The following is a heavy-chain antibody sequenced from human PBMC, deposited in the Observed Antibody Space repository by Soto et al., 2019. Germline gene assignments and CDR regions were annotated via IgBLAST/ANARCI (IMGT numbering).Heavy chain of an antibody. CDR1: GFTFSSYE. CDR2: ISSSGSTI. D-gene: IGHD2-15*01. Sequence: PGGSLRLSCAASGFTFSSYEMNWVRQAPGKGLEWVSYISSSGSTIYYADSVKGRFTISRDNAKNSLYLQMNSLRAEDTAVYYWARVQYCSGGGYFDYWGQETLVTVSS. J-gene: IGHJ4*02. CDR3: ARVQYCSGGGYFDY. V-gene: IGHV3-48*03.